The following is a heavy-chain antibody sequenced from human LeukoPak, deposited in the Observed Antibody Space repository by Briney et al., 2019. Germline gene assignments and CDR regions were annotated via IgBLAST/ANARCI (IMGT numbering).Heavy chain of an antibody. CDR3: ARVRDGYNDAYDI. J-gene: IGHJ3*02. D-gene: IGHD5-24*01. Sequence: ASVKVSCKASGYTFTSYYMHWVRQAPGQGLEWMGIINPSGGSTSYAQKFQGRITVTRDMSTSTVYMELSSLRSEDTAVYYCARVRDGYNDAYDIWGQGTMVTVHS. CDR2: INPSGGST. V-gene: IGHV1-46*01. CDR1: GYTFTSYY.